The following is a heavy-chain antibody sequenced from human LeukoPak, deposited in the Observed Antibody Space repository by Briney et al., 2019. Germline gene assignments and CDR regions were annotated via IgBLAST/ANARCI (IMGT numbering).Heavy chain of an antibody. J-gene: IGHJ4*02. Sequence: SGPTLVKPTQTPTLTCTFSGFSLSTSGVGVGWIRQPPGKALEWLALIYWDDDKRYSPSLKSRLTITKDTSKNQVVLTMTNMDPVDTATYYCAHIGPPPYGSGSYYKYFDYWGQGTLVTVSS. CDR3: AHIGPPPYGSGSYYKYFDY. CDR2: IYWDDDK. CDR1: GFSLSTSGVG. D-gene: IGHD3-10*01. V-gene: IGHV2-5*02.